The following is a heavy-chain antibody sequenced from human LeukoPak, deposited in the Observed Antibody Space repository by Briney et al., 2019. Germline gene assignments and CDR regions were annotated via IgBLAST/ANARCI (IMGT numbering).Heavy chain of an antibody. CDR2: ISYDESDK. CDR3: AKGVVAATNAAYYGMDV. J-gene: IGHJ6*02. D-gene: IGHD2-15*01. Sequence: GGSLRLSCAASGFTFSNYGMHWVRRAPGKGLEWVAVISYDESDKYYADSVKGRFTISRDNSKNTLYLQMNSLRPEDTAVYYCAKGVVAATNAAYYGMDVWGQGTTVTVSS. CDR1: GFTFSNYG. V-gene: IGHV3-30*18.